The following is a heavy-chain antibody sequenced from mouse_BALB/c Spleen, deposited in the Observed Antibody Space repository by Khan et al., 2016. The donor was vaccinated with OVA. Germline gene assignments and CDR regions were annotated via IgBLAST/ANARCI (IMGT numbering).Heavy chain of an antibody. CDR2: ISYSGCT. CDR3: ARKNYYGYAMDY. Sequence: EVQLVESGPGLVKPSQSLSLTCTVTGYSITSGYAWNWIRQFPGNKLEWMGYISYSGCTSYNPSLRSRISITRDTSKNQFFLQLNSVTTEDTATNYCARKNYYGYAMDYGGQGTSVTVSS. CDR1: GYSITSGYA. D-gene: IGHD1-1*01. V-gene: IGHV3-2*02. J-gene: IGHJ4*01.